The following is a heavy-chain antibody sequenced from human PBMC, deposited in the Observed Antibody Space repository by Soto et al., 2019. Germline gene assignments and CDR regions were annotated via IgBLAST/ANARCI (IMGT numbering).Heavy chain of an antibody. D-gene: IGHD2-8*01. CDR2: INPSGGST. Sequence: GASVKVSCKASGYTFTSYYMHWVRQAPGQGLEWMGIINPSGGSTSYAQKFQGRVTMTRDTSTSTVYMELSSLRSEDTAVYYCARDLRDSYCTNGVCYWVPPVAGTDYWGQGTLVTVSS. V-gene: IGHV1-46*03. CDR1: GYTFTSYY. CDR3: ARDLRDSYCTNGVCYWVPPVAGTDY. J-gene: IGHJ4*02.